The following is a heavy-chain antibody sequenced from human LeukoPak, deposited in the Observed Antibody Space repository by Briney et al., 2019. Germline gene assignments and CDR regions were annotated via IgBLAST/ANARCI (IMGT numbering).Heavy chain of an antibody. CDR3: ARNGGSGTYYDGSFDY. D-gene: IGHD1-26*01. J-gene: IGHJ4*02. CDR1: GGSISSYY. CDR2: IYSSGST. Sequence: SETLSPTCTVSGGSISSYYWSWIRQSAGKGLEYIGRIYSSGSTNYNPSLKSRSSMSVDTSKNQFSLKLSSVTAADTAVYYCARNGGSGTYYDGSFDYWGQGTLVTVSS. V-gene: IGHV4-4*07.